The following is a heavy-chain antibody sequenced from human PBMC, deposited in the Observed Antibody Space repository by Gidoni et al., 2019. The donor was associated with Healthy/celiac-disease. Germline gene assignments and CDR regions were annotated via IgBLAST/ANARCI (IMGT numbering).Heavy chain of an antibody. CDR1: GGTFSSYV. CDR3: ARGVRIAAAGVPDYYYYGMDV. V-gene: IGHV1-69*01. J-gene: IGHJ6*02. D-gene: IGHD6-13*01. CDR2: IIPVFGTA. Sequence: QVQLVQSGAEVKKPGSSVKVSCQASGGTFSSYVTSWVRQAPGPGLEWMGGIIPVFGTANYAQKFQGRVTITADESTSTAYMELSSLRSEDTAVYYCARGVRIAAAGVPDYYYYGMDVWGQGTTVTVSS.